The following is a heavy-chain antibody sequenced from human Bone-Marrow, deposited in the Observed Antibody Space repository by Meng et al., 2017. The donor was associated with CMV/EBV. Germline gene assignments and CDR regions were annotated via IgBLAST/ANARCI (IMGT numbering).Heavy chain of an antibody. D-gene: IGHD2-2*02. CDR1: GFTFSSYA. CDR2: ISYDGSNK. Sequence: GGSLRLSCAASGFTFSSYAMHWVRQAPGKGLEWVAVISYDGSNKYYADSVKGRFTISRDNSKNTLYLQMNSLRAEDTAVYYCARRRYCSSTSCYTLYYGMDVWGQGTTVTGSS. V-gene: IGHV3-30*04. J-gene: IGHJ6*01. CDR3: ARRRYCSSTSCYTLYYGMDV.